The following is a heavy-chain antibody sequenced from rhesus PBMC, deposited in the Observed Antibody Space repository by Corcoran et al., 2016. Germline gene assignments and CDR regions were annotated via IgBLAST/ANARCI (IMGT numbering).Heavy chain of an antibody. J-gene: IGHJ2*01. CDR1: GYSISSGYY. CDR3: ARVGSSWSEWDTVGTEWYFDL. CDR2: IYGSGGSN. Sequence: QVQLQESGPGLVKPSETLSLTCAVSGYSISSGYYWGWIRQPPGKGLEWIGSIYGSGGSNYLNPSLKSVVTLSVDTSKNQFSLKRSTVTAADTAVYYCARVGSSWSEWDTVGTEWYFDLWGPGAPITISS. D-gene: IGHD5-42*01. V-gene: IGHV4S14*01.